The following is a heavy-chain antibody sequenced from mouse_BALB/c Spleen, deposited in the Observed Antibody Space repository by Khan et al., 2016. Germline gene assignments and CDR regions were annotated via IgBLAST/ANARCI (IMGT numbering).Heavy chain of an antibody. CDR3: GRDGWRYYSMDY. J-gene: IGHJ4*01. D-gene: IGHD2-2*01. CDR2: IWGDGST. CDR1: GFSIIAYG. V-gene: IGHV2-6-7*01. Sequence: VQLQESGPGLVAPSQSLSITCTVSGFSIIAYGVNWVRQPPGKGLEWLGMIWGDGSTDYNSALKSRLNITKDNSKSQVFLKMNSRQTDDTAKYYCGRDGWRYYSMDYWGQGTSVTVSS.